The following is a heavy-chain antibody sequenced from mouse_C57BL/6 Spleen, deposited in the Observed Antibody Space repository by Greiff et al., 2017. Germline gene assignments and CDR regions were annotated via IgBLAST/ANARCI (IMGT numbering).Heavy chain of an antibody. CDR3: AREGEVTTVVATDFDY. J-gene: IGHJ2*01. D-gene: IGHD1-1*01. Sequence: QVQLQQPGAELVKPGASVKLSCKASGYTFTSYWMHWVKQRPGQGLEWIGLIHPNSGSTNYNEKFNSKATLPLDQSSCTAYMQLSSLTSEDSAVYYCAREGEVTTVVATDFDYLGQGTTLTVSS. CDR1: GYTFTSYW. CDR2: IHPNSGST. V-gene: IGHV1-64*01.